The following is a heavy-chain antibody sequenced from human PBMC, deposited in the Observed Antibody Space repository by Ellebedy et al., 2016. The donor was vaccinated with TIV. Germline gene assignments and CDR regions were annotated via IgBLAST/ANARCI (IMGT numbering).Heavy chain of an antibody. J-gene: IGHJ6*02. D-gene: IGHD3-16*01. CDR1: GFTFSSYS. CDR2: ISSSSSYI. V-gene: IGHV3-21*01. Sequence: GGSLRLSCAASGFTFSSYSMNWVRQAPGKGLEWVSSISSSSSYIYYADSVKGRFTISRDNAKNSLYLQMNSLRAEDTAVYYCARDWGYYYYYGMDVWGQGTTVTVSS. CDR3: ARDWGYYYYYGMDV.